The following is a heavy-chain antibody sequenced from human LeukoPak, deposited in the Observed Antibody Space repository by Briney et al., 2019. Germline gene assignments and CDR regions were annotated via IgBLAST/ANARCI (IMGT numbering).Heavy chain of an antibody. CDR2: IIPIFGTA. CDR1: GGTFSSYA. Sequence: SVKVSCKASGGTFSSYAISWVRQAPGQGLEWMGGIIPIFGTANYAQEFQGRVTITADESTSTAYMELSSLRSEDTAVYYCARDGTIVDTAMVTIYYGMDVWGQGTTVTVSS. CDR3: ARDGTIVDTAMVTIYYGMDV. V-gene: IGHV1-69*01. D-gene: IGHD5-18*01. J-gene: IGHJ6*02.